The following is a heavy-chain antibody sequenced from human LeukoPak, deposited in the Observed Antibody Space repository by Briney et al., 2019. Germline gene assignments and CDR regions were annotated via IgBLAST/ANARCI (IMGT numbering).Heavy chain of an antibody. V-gene: IGHV4-34*01. Sequence: KSSETLSLTCAVYGGSFSGYYWSWIRQPPGKGLEWIGEINHSGSTNYNPSLKSRVTISVDTSKNQFSLKLSSVTAAETAVYYCARGRLYCTNGVCYIRGTYFDYWGQGTLVTVSS. CDR2: INHSGST. CDR3: ARGRLYCTNGVCYIRGTYFDY. D-gene: IGHD2-8*01. J-gene: IGHJ4*02. CDR1: GGSFSGYY.